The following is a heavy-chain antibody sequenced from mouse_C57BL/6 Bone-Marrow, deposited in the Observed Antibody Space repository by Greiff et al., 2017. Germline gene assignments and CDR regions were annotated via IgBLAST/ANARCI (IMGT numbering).Heavy chain of an antibody. CDR2: IYPRSGNT. J-gene: IGHJ3*01. D-gene: IGHD2-3*01. CDR3: AREGYYRFAY. Sequence: QVHVKQSGAELARPGASVKLSCKASGYTFTSYGISWVKQRTGQGLEWIGEIYPRSGNTYYNEKFKGKATLTADKSSSTAYMELRSLTSEDSAVYFCAREGYYRFAYWGQGTLVTVSA. CDR1: GYTFTSYG. V-gene: IGHV1-81*01.